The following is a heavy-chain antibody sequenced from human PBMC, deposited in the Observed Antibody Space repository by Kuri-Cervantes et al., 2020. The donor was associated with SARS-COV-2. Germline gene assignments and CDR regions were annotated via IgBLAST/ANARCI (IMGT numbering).Heavy chain of an antibody. CDR2: FDPEDGET. J-gene: IGHJ6*02. CDR1: GYTLTELS. V-gene: IGHV1-24*01. CDR3: ATGIGYCSGGSCYNYYYGIDV. Sequence: ASVKVSCKVSGYTLTELSMHWVRQAPGKGLEWMGGFDPEDGETIYAQKFQGRVTMTEDTSTDTAYMELSSLRSEDTAVYYCATGIGYCSGGSCYNYYYGIDVWGQGTTVTVSS. D-gene: IGHD2-15*01.